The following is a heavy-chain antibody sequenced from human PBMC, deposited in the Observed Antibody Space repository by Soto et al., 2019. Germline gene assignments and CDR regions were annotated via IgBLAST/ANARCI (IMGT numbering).Heavy chain of an antibody. J-gene: IGHJ6*03. D-gene: IGHD3-3*01. V-gene: IGHV3-11*01. CDR1: GFTFSDYY. CDR2: ISSSGSTI. CDR3: AGRNYDPGYYYYMDV. Sequence: GGSLRLSCAASGFTFSDYYMSWIRQAPGKGLEWVSYISSSGSTIYYADSVKGRFTISRDNAKNSLYLQMNSLRAEETAVYYCAGRNYDPGYYYYMDVWGKGTTGTVSS.